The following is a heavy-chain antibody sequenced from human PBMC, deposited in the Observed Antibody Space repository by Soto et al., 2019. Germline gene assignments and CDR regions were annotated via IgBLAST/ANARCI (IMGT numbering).Heavy chain of an antibody. J-gene: IGHJ4*02. CDR3: ARHYYGGLDYFDY. V-gene: IGHV4-34*01. CDR2: IHHRGST. CDR1: GVSFSGYY. D-gene: IGHD3-22*01. Sequence: SETLSLTCAVYGVSFSGYYWTWLRQPPGTGLEWIGDIHHRGSTNYNPSLKSRVTISVDKSKNQFSLKLSSVTAADTAVYYCARHYYGGLDYFDYWGQGTLVTVSS.